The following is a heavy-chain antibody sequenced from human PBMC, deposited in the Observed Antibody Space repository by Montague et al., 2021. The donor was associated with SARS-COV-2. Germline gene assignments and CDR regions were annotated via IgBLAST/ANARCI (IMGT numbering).Heavy chain of an antibody. Sequence: SETLSLTCTVSGASSSNYYWSWIRQSPGKGLEWVGEINHSGYTDYNPSLESRLTISLDSSKKQFPLKMTSVTAADTAIYYCASAPRYSFGFWAYWGQGTLVSVSS. CDR2: INHSGYT. D-gene: IGHD5-12*01. J-gene: IGHJ4*02. V-gene: IGHV4-34*01. CDR1: GASSSNYY. CDR3: ASAPRYSFGFWAY.